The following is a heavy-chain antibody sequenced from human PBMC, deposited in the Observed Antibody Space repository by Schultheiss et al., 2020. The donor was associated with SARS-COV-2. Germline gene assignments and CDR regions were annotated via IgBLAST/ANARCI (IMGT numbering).Heavy chain of an antibody. CDR2: ISYDGSNK. Sequence: GGSLRLSCAASGFIFSSYAMHWVRQAPGKGLEWVAVISYDGSNKYYADSVKGRFTISRDNSKNTLYLQMNSLRAEDTAVYYCAKDVRYYDSSGYYLWYFDLWGRGTLVTVSS. CDR3: AKDVRYYDSSGYYLWYFDL. V-gene: IGHV3-30*04. D-gene: IGHD3-22*01. J-gene: IGHJ2*01. CDR1: GFIFSSYA.